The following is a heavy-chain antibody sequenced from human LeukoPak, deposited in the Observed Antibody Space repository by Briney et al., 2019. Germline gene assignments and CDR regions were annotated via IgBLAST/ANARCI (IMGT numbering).Heavy chain of an antibody. CDR3: ATDRDYYDSSGYYRALDY. CDR2: FDPEDGET. D-gene: IGHD3-22*01. J-gene: IGHJ4*02. CDR1: GYTLTELS. V-gene: IGHV1-24*01. Sequence: ASVKVSCKVSGYTLTELSMHWVRQAPGKVLVWMGGFDPEDGETIYAQKFQGRVTMTEDTSTDTAYMELSSLRSEDTAVYYCATDRDYYDSSGYYRALDYWGQGTLVTVSS.